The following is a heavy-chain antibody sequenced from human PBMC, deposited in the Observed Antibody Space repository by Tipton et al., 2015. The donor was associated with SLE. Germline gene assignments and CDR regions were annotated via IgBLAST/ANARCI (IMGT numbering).Heavy chain of an antibody. CDR2: IYYSGST. D-gene: IGHD3-16*01. V-gene: IGHV4-59*11. CDR3: ASGGVAARTIDY. Sequence: TLSLTCTVSGGSISSHYWSWIRQPPGKGLEWIGYIYYSGSTNYNPSLKSRVTISVDRSKNQFSLRLSSVTAADTAVYYCASGGVAARTIDYWGQGTLVTVSS. J-gene: IGHJ4*02. CDR1: GGSISSHY.